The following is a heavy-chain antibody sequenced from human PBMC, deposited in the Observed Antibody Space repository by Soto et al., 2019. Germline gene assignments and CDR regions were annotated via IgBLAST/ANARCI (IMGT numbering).Heavy chain of an antibody. V-gene: IGHV3-30*18. CDR3: AKYRGYYSRSWPFY. Sequence: QVQLVESGGGVVQPGRSLRLSCAASGASFRSYVINWVRQVPCKGLEWVAVISYDGTYKHYADSVKGRFTFSRDNSKNTVYLQMNSLRAEDTAVYYCAKYRGYYSRSWPFYWGQVNLVTVSS. J-gene: IGHJ4*02. CDR1: GASFRSYV. CDR2: ISYDGTYK. D-gene: IGHD6-13*01.